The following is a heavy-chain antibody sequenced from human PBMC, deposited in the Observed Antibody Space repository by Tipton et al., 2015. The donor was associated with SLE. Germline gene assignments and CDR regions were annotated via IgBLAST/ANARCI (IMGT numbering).Heavy chain of an antibody. CDR3: AREGRGWEDY. CDR2: INHSGST. J-gene: IGHJ4*02. V-gene: IGHV4-34*01. CDR1: GGSFSGYY. D-gene: IGHD3-10*01. Sequence: TLSLTCAVYGGSFSGYYWSWIRQPPGKGLEWIGEINHSGSTNYNPSLKSRVTISVDTSKNQFSLKLSSVTAADTAVYYCAREGRGWEDYWGQGTLVTVSS.